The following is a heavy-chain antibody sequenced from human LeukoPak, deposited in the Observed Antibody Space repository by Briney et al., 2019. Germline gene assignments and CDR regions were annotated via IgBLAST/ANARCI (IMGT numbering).Heavy chain of an antibody. Sequence: SGPTLVNPTQTLTLTCTFSGFSLSTSGMCVSWIRQPPGKALEWLARIDWDDDIYYSTSLKTRLIISKDTSKNQVVLTMTNMDPVDTATYYCARIIARSGSYYVDYWGQGTLVTVSS. J-gene: IGHJ4*02. D-gene: IGHD3-10*01. CDR2: IDWDDDI. CDR3: ARIIARSGSYYVDY. CDR1: GFSLSTSGMC. V-gene: IGHV2-70*11.